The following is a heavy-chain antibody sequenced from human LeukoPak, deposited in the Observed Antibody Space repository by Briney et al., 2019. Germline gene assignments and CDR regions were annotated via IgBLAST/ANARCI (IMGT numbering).Heavy chain of an antibody. V-gene: IGHV4-61*01. CDR3: AGGVAARLYY. J-gene: IGHJ4*02. Sequence: SETLSLTCTVSGGSVSSGSYYWSWIRQPPGKGLEWIGYIYYSGSTNYNPSLKSRVTISVDTSKNQFSLKLSSVTAADTAVYYCAGGVAARLYYWGQGTLVTVSS. D-gene: IGHD6-6*01. CDR1: GGSVSSGSYY. CDR2: IYYSGST.